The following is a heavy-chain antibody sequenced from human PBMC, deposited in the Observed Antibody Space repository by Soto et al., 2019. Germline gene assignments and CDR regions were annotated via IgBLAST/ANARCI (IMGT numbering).Heavy chain of an antibody. CDR1: GYTFTSYG. CDR2: ISAYNGNT. D-gene: IGHD3-22*01. Sequence: WASVKVSCKASGYTFTSYGISWVRQAPGQGLEWMGWISAYNGNTNYAQKLQGRVTMTTDTSTSTAYMELRSLRSDVTAVYYCARIYYYDSSGYYLDYWGQGTLVTVSS. J-gene: IGHJ4*02. V-gene: IGHV1-18*04. CDR3: ARIYYYDSSGYYLDY.